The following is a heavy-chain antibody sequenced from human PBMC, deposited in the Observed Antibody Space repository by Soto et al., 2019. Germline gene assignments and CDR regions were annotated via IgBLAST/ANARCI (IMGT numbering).Heavy chain of an antibody. V-gene: IGHV3-23*01. Sequence: GGSLRLSCAASGFTFSSYAMSWVRQAPGKGLEWVSAISGSGGSTYYADSVKGRFTISRDNSKNTLYLQMNSLRAEDTAVYYCAKDRYYDSSGYYSRGNWFDPWGQGTLVTVSS. D-gene: IGHD3-22*01. CDR2: ISGSGGST. J-gene: IGHJ5*02. CDR3: AKDRYYDSSGYYSRGNWFDP. CDR1: GFTFSSYA.